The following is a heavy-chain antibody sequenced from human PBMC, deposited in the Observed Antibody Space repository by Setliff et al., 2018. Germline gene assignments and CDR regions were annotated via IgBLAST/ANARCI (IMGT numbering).Heavy chain of an antibody. CDR2: FDPEDGET. J-gene: IGHJ4*02. D-gene: IGHD6-19*01. V-gene: IGHV1-24*01. Sequence: ASVKVSCKVSGYTLTELSRHWVRQAPGKGLEWMGGFDPEDGETIYAQKFQGRVTMTEDTSTDTAYMELSSLRPEDTAVYYCAKDSLSGWSAVDYWGQGTLVTVSS. CDR3: AKDSLSGWSAVDY. CDR1: GYTLTELS.